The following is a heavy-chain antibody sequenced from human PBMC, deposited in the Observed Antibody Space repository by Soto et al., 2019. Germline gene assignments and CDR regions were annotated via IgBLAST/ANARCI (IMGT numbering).Heavy chain of an antibody. D-gene: IGHD4-17*01. Sequence: SETLSLTCTVSGGSISTYYWSWIRQPPGKGLEWIGYIYYSGSTNYNPSLKSRVTISVDTSKNQFSLKLSSVTAADTAVYFCARGNDYGDYYFDYWGQGTLVTVSS. J-gene: IGHJ4*02. CDR2: IYYSGST. V-gene: IGHV4-59*01. CDR1: GGSISTYY. CDR3: ARGNDYGDYYFDY.